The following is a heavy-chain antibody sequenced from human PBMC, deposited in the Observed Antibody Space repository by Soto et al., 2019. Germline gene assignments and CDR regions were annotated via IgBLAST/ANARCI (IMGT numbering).Heavy chain of an antibody. Sequence: SETLSLTCAVYGGSFSGYYWSWIRQPPGKGLEWIGEINHSGSTNYNPSLKSRVTISVDTSKNQFSLKLSSVTAADTAVYYCARGRGRIAARPRIDYWDQGTRVTVAS. CDR1: GGSFSGYY. V-gene: IGHV4-34*01. CDR2: INHSGST. D-gene: IGHD6-6*01. J-gene: IGHJ4*02. CDR3: ARGRGRIAARPRIDY.